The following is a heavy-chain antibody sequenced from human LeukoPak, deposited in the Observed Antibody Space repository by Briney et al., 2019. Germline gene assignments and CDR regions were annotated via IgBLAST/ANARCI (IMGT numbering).Heavy chain of an antibody. D-gene: IGHD3-10*01. Sequence: SQTLSLTCAISGDSVSSHNVAWNWIRQSPSRGLEWLGRTYYRSRWYNDYAISVKSRITINPDTSRNEFSPLLYSMTPEDTAVYYCARGGSGSFVFDAWGQGAQVTVSS. V-gene: IGHV6-1*01. CDR2: TYYRSRWYN. J-gene: IGHJ4*02. CDR3: ARGGSGSFVFDA. CDR1: GDSVSSHNVA.